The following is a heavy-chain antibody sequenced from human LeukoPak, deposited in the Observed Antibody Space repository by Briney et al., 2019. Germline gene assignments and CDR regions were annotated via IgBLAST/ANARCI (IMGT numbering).Heavy chain of an antibody. J-gene: IGHJ3*02. CDR1: GFTFGDYA. V-gene: IGHV3-49*04. CDR3: TRLCSSTSCSGNDGAFDI. CDR2: IRSKAYGGTT. D-gene: IGHD2-2*01. Sequence: PGGALRLSCTASGFTFGDYAMRWVRQAPGKGLEWVGFIRSKAYGGTTEYAASVKGRFTISRDDSKSIAYRQMNSLKTEDTAVYYCTRLCSSTSCSGNDGAFDIWGQGTMVTVSS.